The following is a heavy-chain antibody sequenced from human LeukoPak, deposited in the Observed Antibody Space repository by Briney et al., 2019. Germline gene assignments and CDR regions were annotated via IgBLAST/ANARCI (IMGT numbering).Heavy chain of an antibody. CDR2: IYYGGST. V-gene: IGHV4-39*07. J-gene: IGHJ4*02. Sequence: SETLSLTCTVSGGSISSSTYYWGWIRPPPGEGLEWIGSIYYGGSTYYNPSLKSRVTISVDTSKNQFSLKLTSVSAADTAVYFCARGSYRFDYWGQGTLVTGSS. CDR1: GGSISSSTYY. CDR3: ARGSYRFDY. D-gene: IGHD1-26*01.